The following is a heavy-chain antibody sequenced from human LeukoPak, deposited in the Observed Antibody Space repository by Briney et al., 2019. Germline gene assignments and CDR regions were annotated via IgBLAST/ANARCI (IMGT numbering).Heavy chain of an antibody. CDR2: IKQDGSEK. J-gene: IGHJ3*02. Sequence: GGSLRLSCAASGFTFSKYWMSWVRQAPGKGLEWVANIKQDGSEKYYVDSVKGRFTISRDNAKNSLYLQMNSLRAEDTAVYYCASTYVVVTAVHDAFHIWGQGTMVTVSS. V-gene: IGHV3-7*01. D-gene: IGHD2-21*02. CDR3: ASTYVVVTAVHDAFHI. CDR1: GFTFSKYW.